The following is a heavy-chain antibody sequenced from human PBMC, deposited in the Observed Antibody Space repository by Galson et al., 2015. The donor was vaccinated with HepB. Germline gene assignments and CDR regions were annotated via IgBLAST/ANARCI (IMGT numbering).Heavy chain of an antibody. CDR1: GFSFKEYI. V-gene: IGHV3-23*01. J-gene: IGHJ4*02. CDR3: ANGVVGTTPGY. CDR2: ISGGGGTT. Sequence: SLRLSCAASGFSFKEYIMSWVRQAPGKGLEWVSAISGGGGTTYYTDSVRGRFTISRDNSKNMLSLQMNSLRVEDTAVYYCANGVVGTTPGYWGQGTLVTVSS. D-gene: IGHD1-26*01.